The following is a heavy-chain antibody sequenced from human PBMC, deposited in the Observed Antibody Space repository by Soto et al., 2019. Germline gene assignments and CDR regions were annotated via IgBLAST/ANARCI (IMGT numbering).Heavy chain of an antibody. J-gene: IGHJ6*02. Sequence: EVQLVESGGGLVKPGGSLRLSCAASGFTFSSYAMSWVRQAPGKGLEWVSAISGSGGSTYYADSVKGRFTISRDNSKNTLYLQMNSLRAEDTAVYYCAKDLGYDYVWGSFDIVASNYGMDVWGQGTTVTVSS. CDR3: AKDLGYDYVWGSFDIVASNYGMDV. CDR2: ISGSGGST. CDR1: GFTFSSYA. D-gene: IGHD3-16*01. V-gene: IGHV3-23*04.